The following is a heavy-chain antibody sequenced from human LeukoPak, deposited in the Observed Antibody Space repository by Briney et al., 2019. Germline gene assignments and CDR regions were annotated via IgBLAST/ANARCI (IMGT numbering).Heavy chain of an antibody. CDR1: GGSISSSSYY. V-gene: IGHV4-39*07. CDR3: ARVPLVAPQAFDI. Sequence: PSETLSLTCTVSGGSISSSSYYWGWIRQPPGKGLEWIGEINHSGSTNYNPSLKSRVTISVDTSKNQFSLKLSSVTAADTAVYYCARVPLVAPQAFDIWGQGTMVTVSS. D-gene: IGHD5-12*01. J-gene: IGHJ3*02. CDR2: INHSGST.